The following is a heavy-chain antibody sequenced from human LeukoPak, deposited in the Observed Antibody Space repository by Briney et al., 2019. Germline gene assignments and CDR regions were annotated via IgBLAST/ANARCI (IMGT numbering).Heavy chain of an antibody. Sequence: ASVKVSCKVSGYTLTELSMHWVRQAPGKGLEWMGGFDPGDGETIYAQKFQGRVTMTEDTSTDTAYMELSSLRSEDTAVYYCATDLPYSSSWNFDYWGQGTLVTVSS. CDR1: GYTLTELS. D-gene: IGHD6-13*01. J-gene: IGHJ4*02. CDR3: ATDLPYSSSWNFDY. CDR2: FDPGDGET. V-gene: IGHV1-24*01.